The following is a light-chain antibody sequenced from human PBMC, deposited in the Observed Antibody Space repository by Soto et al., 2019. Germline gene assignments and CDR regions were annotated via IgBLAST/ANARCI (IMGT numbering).Light chain of an antibody. CDR2: AAS. Sequence: DIQLTQSPSFLSASVGDRVTITCRASQDISSHLSWYQQKPGKAPKLLLYAASTLQSGVPSGFGGRGSGTDFTLTITSLQPEDCATYYCQQVKTYPLTFGGGTKVEIK. J-gene: IGKJ4*01. V-gene: IGKV1-9*01. CDR1: QDISSH. CDR3: QQVKTYPLT.